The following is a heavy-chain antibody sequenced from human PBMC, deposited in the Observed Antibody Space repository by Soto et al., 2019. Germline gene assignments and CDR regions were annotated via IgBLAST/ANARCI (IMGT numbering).Heavy chain of an antibody. Sequence: QVTLKASGTVLVKPTETLTLTCTVSGFSLSNARMGVSWIRQPPGKALEWLAHIFSNDEKSYSISLKTSLTLSSDIFNSEVGKTLTSSERLGKAIEYYVRIGRSLGAWGEWTPSHMDVRGKGTTVTV. J-gene: IGHJ6*03. CDR2: IFSNDEK. V-gene: IGHV2-26*01. D-gene: IGHD3-10*01. CDR1: GFSLSNARMG. CDR3: VRIGRSLGAWGEWTPSHMDV.